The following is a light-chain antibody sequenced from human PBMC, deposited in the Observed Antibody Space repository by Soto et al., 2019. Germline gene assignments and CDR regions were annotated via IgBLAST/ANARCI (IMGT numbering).Light chain of an antibody. CDR2: KAS. Sequence: DIQMTQSPSTLSASVGDRVTITCRASQSISSWLAWYQQKPGKAPKLLIYKASSLEGGVPSRFSGSESGTEFTLTISSLQPDDFATYYCQQYNSYRTFGQGTKVDIK. J-gene: IGKJ1*01. V-gene: IGKV1-5*03. CDR1: QSISSW. CDR3: QQYNSYRT.